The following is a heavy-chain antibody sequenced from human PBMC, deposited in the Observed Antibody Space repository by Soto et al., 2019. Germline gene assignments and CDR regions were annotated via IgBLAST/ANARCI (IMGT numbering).Heavy chain of an antibody. D-gene: IGHD2-15*01. V-gene: IGHV3-23*01. CDR1: GFIFSNYA. Sequence: VGSLRLSCAPSGFIFSNYAMSWVRQARGKGLEWVSAISGSGADTYNTEYVKGRFTISRDNFKNTLYLQMNSLRSEDTAVYDCAKDTGRGGGSVFDYWGQGTLVTVSS. CDR2: ISGSGADT. J-gene: IGHJ4*02. CDR3: AKDTGRGGGSVFDY.